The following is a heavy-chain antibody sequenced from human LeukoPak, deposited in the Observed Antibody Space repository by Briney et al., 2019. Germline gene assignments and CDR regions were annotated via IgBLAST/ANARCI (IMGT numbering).Heavy chain of an antibody. V-gene: IGHV3-64*01. Sequence: PGGSLTLSCAAYGFTFSSYAMHWVRQAPGKGLEYVSDISSNGGSTYYANSVKGRFTISRDNSKNTLYLQMGNLRAEDMAVYYCARHGHYDFWSGYSLDYWGQGTLVTVSS. CDR1: GFTFSSYA. CDR3: ARHGHYDFWSGYSLDY. D-gene: IGHD3-3*01. CDR2: ISSNGGST. J-gene: IGHJ4*02.